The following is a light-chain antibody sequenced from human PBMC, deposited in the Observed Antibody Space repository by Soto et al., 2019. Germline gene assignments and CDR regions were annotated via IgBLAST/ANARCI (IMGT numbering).Light chain of an antibody. J-gene: IGLJ2*01. Sequence: QSALTQPASVSGSPGQSITISCTGTSSDVGGYNYVSWYQQHPGKAPKLMIYDVSNRPSGVSNRFSGSKSGNTASLTISGLQAEDEADYYCSSYTSSSFLFGGGTKVTV. CDR3: SSYTSSSFL. V-gene: IGLV2-14*01. CDR1: SSDVGGYNY. CDR2: DVS.